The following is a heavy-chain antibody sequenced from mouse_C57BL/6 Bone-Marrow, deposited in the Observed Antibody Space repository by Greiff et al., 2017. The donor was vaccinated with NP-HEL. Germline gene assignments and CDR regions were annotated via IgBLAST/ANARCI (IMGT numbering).Heavy chain of an antibody. D-gene: IGHD2-4*01. Sequence: QVQLKESGPELVKPGASVKISCKASGYSFTSYYIHWVKQRPGQGLEWIGWIYPGSGNTKYNEKFKGKATLTADTSSSTAYMQLSSLTSEDSAVYYCARHDSGYWYFDVWGTGTTVTVSS. J-gene: IGHJ1*03. V-gene: IGHV1-66*01. CDR3: ARHDSGYWYFDV. CDR2: IYPGSGNT. CDR1: GYSFTSYY.